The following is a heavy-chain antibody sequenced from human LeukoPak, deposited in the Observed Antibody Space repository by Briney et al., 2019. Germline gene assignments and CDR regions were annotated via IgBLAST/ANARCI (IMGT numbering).Heavy chain of an antibody. CDR3: AKTARTWDY. CDR1: GFTFSNYW. V-gene: IGHV3-7*01. D-gene: IGHD5-18*01. CDR2: IKEDGSEK. Sequence: GGSLRLPCAASGFTFSNYWMTWVRQAPGKGLEWVANIKEDGSEKYYVDSVKGRFTISRDNAKNSLYLQMNSLRAEDTAVYYCAKTARTWDYWGQGSLVTVSS. J-gene: IGHJ4*02.